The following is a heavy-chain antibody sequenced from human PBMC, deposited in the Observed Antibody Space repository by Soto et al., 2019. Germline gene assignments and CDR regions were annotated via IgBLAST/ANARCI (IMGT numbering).Heavy chain of an antibody. CDR3: AREEIVVVPAVMGYYYYYYGMDV. D-gene: IGHD2-2*01. J-gene: IGHJ6*02. Sequence: GASVKVSCKASGYTFTSYAMHWVRQAPGQRLEWMGWINAGNGNTKYSQKFQGRVTITRDTSASTAYMELSSLRSEDTAVYYCAREEIVVVPAVMGYYYYYYGMDVWGQGTTVTVS. V-gene: IGHV1-3*01. CDR2: INAGNGNT. CDR1: GYTFTSYA.